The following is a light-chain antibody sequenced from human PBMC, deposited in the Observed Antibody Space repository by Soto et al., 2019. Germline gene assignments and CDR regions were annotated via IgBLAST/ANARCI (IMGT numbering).Light chain of an antibody. Sequence: DIQMTQSPSSLSASVGCRLTITCQAIQDMSNYLNLYQQKPGKAPKILIYAASTLQNGVPSRFRGSGSGTDFTFTLSCLQHEDFATYYWQQFYSYNITFGQGTRLEIK. CDR2: AAS. CDR1: QDMSNY. J-gene: IGKJ5*01. CDR3: QQFYSYNIT. V-gene: IGKV1-39*01.